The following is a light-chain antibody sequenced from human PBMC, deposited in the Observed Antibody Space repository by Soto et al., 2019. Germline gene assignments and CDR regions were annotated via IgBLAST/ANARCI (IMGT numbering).Light chain of an antibody. CDR1: SSDVGAYND. CDR3: TSYAVSTIWV. V-gene: IGLV2-8*01. CDR2: EVT. Sequence: QSALTQPPSASGSPGQSVTISCTGTSSDVGAYNDVSWYQQYPGKAPKLLIYEVTKRPSGVPDRFSGSKSGKTASLPVSGLQPEDEADYHCTSYAVSTIWVFGGGTKLTVL. J-gene: IGLJ3*02.